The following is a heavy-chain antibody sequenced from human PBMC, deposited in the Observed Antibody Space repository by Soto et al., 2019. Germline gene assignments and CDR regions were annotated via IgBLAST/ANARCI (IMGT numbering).Heavy chain of an antibody. CDR3: AKDGYSSSSYYYYGMDV. V-gene: IGHV3-30*18. CDR2: ISYDGSNK. CDR1: GFTFSSYG. D-gene: IGHD6-6*01. Sequence: HPGGSLRLSYAASGFTFSSYGMHWVRQAPGKGLEWVAVISYDGSNKYYADSVKGRFTISRDNSKNTLYLQMNSLRAEDTAVYYCAKDGYSSSSYYYYGMDVWGQGTTVTVSS. J-gene: IGHJ6*02.